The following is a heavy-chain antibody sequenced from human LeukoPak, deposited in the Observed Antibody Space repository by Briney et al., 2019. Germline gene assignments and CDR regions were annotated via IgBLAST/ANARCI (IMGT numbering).Heavy chain of an antibody. Sequence: SETLSLTCAVSGGSISSGGYSWRWLRQPPGKGLEWIGYIYHSGSTYYNPSLKSRVTISVDRSKNQFSLKLSSVTAADTAVYYCARGPRSYMGDYWGQGTLVTVSS. CDR2: IYHSGST. V-gene: IGHV4-30-2*01. J-gene: IGHJ4*02. D-gene: IGHD1-26*01. CDR1: GGSISSGGYS. CDR3: ARGPRSYMGDY.